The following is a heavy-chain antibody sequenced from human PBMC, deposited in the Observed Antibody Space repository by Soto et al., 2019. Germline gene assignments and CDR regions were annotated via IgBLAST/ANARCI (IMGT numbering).Heavy chain of an antibody. Sequence: PSDTLSLTCTVSGGSISIYYWSWIRQPPGKGLEWIGYISYSGSTNYNPSLKSRVTISVDTSKNQFSLNLSSVTAADTAVYFCASLRQRPAYYFDYWGQGTLVTVSS. CDR1: GGSISIYY. V-gene: IGHV4-59*01. J-gene: IGHJ4*02. CDR3: ASLRQRPAYYFDY. CDR2: ISYSGST.